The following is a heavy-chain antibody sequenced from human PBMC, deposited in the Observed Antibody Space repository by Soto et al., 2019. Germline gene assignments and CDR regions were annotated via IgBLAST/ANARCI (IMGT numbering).Heavy chain of an antibody. CDR3: GRLEGLATISYYFDY. CDR1: GGSVSSSSYY. J-gene: IGHJ4*02. V-gene: IGHV4-39*01. Sequence: TSETLSPTCTVSGGSVSSSSYYWGWVRQPPGKGLEWIGSVYYSGSTYYNPSLESRVTISVDKSKNQFSLKLMSLSAADTAVYYCGRLEGLATISYYFDYWGQGALVTVSS. D-gene: IGHD3-9*01. CDR2: VYYSGST.